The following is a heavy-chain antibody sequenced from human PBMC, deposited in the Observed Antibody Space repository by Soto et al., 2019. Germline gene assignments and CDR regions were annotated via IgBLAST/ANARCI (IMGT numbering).Heavy chain of an antibody. Sequence: QVQLVQSGAEVTEPGDSVRVSCEASGYTFTAYYIHWVRQVPGQGLEWMGWINPKFGDTTYAQDFQGRVTMTRDMSISTVYMELSRLTSDDTAIYYCARNMDYYYGPGSGNGHGVWGQGTTVTVFS. D-gene: IGHD3-10*01. J-gene: IGHJ6*02. V-gene: IGHV1-2*02. CDR2: INPKFGDT. CDR1: GYTFTAYY. CDR3: ARNMDYYYGPGSGNGHGV.